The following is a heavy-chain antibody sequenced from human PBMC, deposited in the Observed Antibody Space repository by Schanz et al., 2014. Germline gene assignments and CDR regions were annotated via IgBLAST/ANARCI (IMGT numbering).Heavy chain of an antibody. CDR3: AGAFDSSGYYFDS. J-gene: IGHJ4*02. CDR2: VNPNVRGT. D-gene: IGHD3-22*01. Sequence: QVQLVQSGTQVKKPGASVKVSCKASGYTLSAYSLHWVRQAPGQGLEWMGIVNPNVRGTHFAREFQGRVTVTSDTSTSTVYMELSGLRSEDTAVYYCAGAFDSSGYYFDSCGQGTPVDVSS. CDR1: GYTLSAYS. V-gene: IGHV1-46*03.